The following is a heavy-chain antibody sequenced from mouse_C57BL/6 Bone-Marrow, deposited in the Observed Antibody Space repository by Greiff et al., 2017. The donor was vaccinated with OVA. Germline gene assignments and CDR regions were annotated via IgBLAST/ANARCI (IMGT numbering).Heavy chain of an antibody. CDR1: GYTFTDYE. V-gene: IGHV1-15*01. D-gene: IGHD1-1*01. CDR2: IDPETGGT. J-gene: IGHJ4*01. Sequence: QVQLQQSGAELVRPGASVTLSCKASGYTFTDYEMHWVKQTPVHGLEWIGAIDPETGGTAYNQKFKGKAILTADKSSSTAYMELRSLTSEDSAVYYCTREGSSYAMDYWGQGTSVTVSS. CDR3: TREGSSYAMDY.